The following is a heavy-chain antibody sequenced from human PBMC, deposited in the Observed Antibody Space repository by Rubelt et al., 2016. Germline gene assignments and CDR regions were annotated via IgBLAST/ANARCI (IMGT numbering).Heavy chain of an antibody. Sequence: GKGLEWIGCIYYSGSTYYNPSLKSRVTISVDTSKNQFSLKLSSVTAADTAVYYCARSEYHFDYWGQGTLVTVSS. J-gene: IGHJ4*02. D-gene: IGHD6-6*01. CDR3: ARSEYHFDY. V-gene: IGHV4-39*01. CDR2: IYYSGST.